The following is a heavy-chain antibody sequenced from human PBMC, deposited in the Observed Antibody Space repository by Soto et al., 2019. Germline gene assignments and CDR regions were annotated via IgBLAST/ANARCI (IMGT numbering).Heavy chain of an antibody. V-gene: IGHV3-48*02. CDR2: ISGRGTTT. Sequence: GSLWVDRQAWSLSISCWSMYRVHQAPGQGLEWGAFISGRGTTTYYAASVRGRFTVARDNAKNSLSLEGNSLRDEDTAVYYCARLGYCSSATCKYYFYYSGMDVWGQGTPVTVSS. CDR3: ARLGYCSSATCKYYFYYSGMDV. J-gene: IGHJ6*02. CDR1: SLSISCWS. D-gene: IGHD2-2*01.